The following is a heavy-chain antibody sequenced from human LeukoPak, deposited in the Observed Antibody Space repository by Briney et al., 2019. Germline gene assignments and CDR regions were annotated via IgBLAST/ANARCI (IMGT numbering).Heavy chain of an antibody. Sequence: GGSLRLSCAASGFTFSSYAMTWVRQAPGKGLEWVSTISGSGGDTYYADSVKGRFTISRDNFKNTMNLQMKSLRAEDTAVYYCAKDNRIAAAYPYRPDAFDIWGQGTMVTVSS. CDR3: AKDNRIAAAYPYRPDAFDI. CDR2: ISGSGGDT. D-gene: IGHD6-13*01. J-gene: IGHJ3*02. V-gene: IGHV3-23*01. CDR1: GFTFSSYA.